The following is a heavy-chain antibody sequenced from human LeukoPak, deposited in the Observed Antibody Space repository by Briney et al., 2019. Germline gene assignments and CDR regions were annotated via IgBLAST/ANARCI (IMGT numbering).Heavy chain of an antibody. CDR2: IRYDGNTK. CDR3: AEDPTGYYYDSSGYYGGY. D-gene: IGHD3-22*01. CDR1: GFAFSGYG. Sequence: PGGSLRLSCAASGFAFSGYGIHWARQAPGKGLEWVTFIRYDGNTKYYADSVKGRFSISRDNSRNTVYLQMNSLRAEDTAVYYCAEDPTGYYYDSSGYYGGYWGQGTLVTVSS. V-gene: IGHV3-30*02. J-gene: IGHJ4*02.